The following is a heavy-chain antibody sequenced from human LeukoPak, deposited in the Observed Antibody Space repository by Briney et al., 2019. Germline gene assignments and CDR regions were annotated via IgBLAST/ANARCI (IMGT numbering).Heavy chain of an antibody. CDR1: GFTFSIYA. CDR2: ITSRDGTT. J-gene: IGHJ5*02. Sequence: AGGSLRLSCAASGFTFSIYAMSWVRQTPGKGLEWVSSITSRDGTTYYPDSVKGRFTISRDNSENTLYLQLNSLRAEDTAIYYGVRDRPNYYDSSGHYYRRNGDHWGQGTLVTVSS. D-gene: IGHD3-22*01. CDR3: VRDRPNYYDSSGHYYRRNGDH. V-gene: IGHV3-23*01.